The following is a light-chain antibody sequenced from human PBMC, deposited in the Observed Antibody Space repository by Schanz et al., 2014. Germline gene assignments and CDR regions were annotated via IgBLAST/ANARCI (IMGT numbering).Light chain of an antibody. CDR2: DAS. V-gene: IGKV1-5*01. CDR1: QSISSW. J-gene: IGKJ1*01. CDR3: QQCNNYPRT. Sequence: DIQMTQSPSTLSASVGDRVTITCRASQSISSWLAWYQQKPGKAPKLLIYDASSLESGVPSRFSGSGSGTEFTLTISSLQPDDFATYYCQQCNNYPRTFGQGTKVE.